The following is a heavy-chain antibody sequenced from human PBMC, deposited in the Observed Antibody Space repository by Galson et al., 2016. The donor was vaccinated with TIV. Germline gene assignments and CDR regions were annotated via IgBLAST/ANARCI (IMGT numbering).Heavy chain of an antibody. CDR1: GFTFSSFA. CDR3: AKMDSSGFDYVRRLDF. CDR2: ISAGGGRT. J-gene: IGHJ4*02. Sequence: SLRLSCAASGFTFSSFAVSWVRQAPGKGLEWVSGISAGGGRTNYADSVKGRFTISRDNPKNTLYRQMSSLRAEDTAVYFCAKMDSSGFDYVRRLDFWGQGTLATVSS. D-gene: IGHD3-22*01. V-gene: IGHV3-23*01.